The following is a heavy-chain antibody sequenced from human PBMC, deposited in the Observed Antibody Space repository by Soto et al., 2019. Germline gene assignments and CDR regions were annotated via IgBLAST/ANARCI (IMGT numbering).Heavy chain of an antibody. CDR3: ASLSYGDVYFDY. D-gene: IGHD4-17*01. V-gene: IGHV1-69*13. Sequence: SVKVSCKASGGTFSSYAISWVRQAPGQGLEWMGEIIPIFGTANYAQKFQGRVTITADESTSTAYMELSSLRSEDTAVYYCASLSYGDVYFDYWGQGTLVAVSS. CDR2: IIPIFGTA. CDR1: GGTFSSYA. J-gene: IGHJ4*02.